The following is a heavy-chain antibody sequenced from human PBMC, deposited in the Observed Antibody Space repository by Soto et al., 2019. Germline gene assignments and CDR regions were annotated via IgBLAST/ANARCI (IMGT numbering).Heavy chain of an antibody. CDR3: ARQAPLRDSGSYFWYYGMDV. CDR1: GGSFSGYY. D-gene: IGHD1-26*01. J-gene: IGHJ6*02. CDR2: INHSGST. V-gene: IGHV4-34*01. Sequence: SETLSLTCAVYGGSFSGYYWTWIRQPPGTGLEWIGEINHSGSTNYNPSLKSRVTISVDTSKNQFSLKLSSVTAADTAVYYFARQAPLRDSGSYFWYYGMDVWGQGTTVIVSS.